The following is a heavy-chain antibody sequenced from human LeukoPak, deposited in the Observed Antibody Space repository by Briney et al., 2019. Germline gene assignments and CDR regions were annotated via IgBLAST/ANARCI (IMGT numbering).Heavy chain of an antibody. Sequence: SETLSLTCTVSGGSISSGGYYWSWIRQHPGKGLEWIGYIYYSGSTYYNPSLKSRVTISVDTSKNQFSLKLSSVTAADTAVYYCARGRAVAGTKYNWFDPWGQGTLVTVSS. D-gene: IGHD6-19*01. J-gene: IGHJ5*02. CDR2: IYYSGST. V-gene: IGHV4-31*03. CDR3: ARGRAVAGTKYNWFDP. CDR1: GGSISSGGYY.